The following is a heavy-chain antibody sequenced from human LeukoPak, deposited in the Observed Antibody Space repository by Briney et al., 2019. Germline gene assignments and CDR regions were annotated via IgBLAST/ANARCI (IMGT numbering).Heavy chain of an antibody. V-gene: IGHV4-4*07. CDR1: GGSISSYY. Sequence: SETLSLTCTVSGGSISSYYWSWIRQPAGKGLEWIGRIYTSGITNYNPSLKSRVTMSVDTSKNQFSLKLSSVTAADTAVYYCARVYYDSSGYCFDYWGQGTLVTVSS. CDR2: IYTSGIT. CDR3: ARVYYDSSGYCFDY. J-gene: IGHJ4*02. D-gene: IGHD3-22*01.